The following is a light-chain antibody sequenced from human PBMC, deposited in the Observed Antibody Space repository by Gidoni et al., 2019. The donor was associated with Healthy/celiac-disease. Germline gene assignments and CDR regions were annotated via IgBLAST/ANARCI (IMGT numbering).Light chain of an antibody. CDR1: SSDVGGYNY. CDR2: DVS. V-gene: IGLV2-14*01. CDR3: SSYTSRSTLDVV. J-gene: IGLJ2*01. Sequence: SALTQPASVSGSPGQSLTISCTGTSSDVGGYNYVSWYQQHPGKAPKLMIYDVSKRPSGVSNRYSGSKSGNTAYLTISELQAEDEADYYCSSYTSRSTLDVVFGGGTKLTVL.